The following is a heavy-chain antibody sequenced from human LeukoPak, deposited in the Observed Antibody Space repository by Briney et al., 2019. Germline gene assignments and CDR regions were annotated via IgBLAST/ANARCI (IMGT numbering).Heavy chain of an antibody. CDR1: GFTFSDYA. Sequence: GGSLRLSCAASGFTFSDYAIHWVRQAPGKGLEWVAVISYDGTNEYHADSVKGRFTISRDNSKNTLYLQINSLRPDDTAIYYCAGDGVVVGYYYGMDVWGKGTTVTVSS. D-gene: IGHD2-15*01. J-gene: IGHJ6*04. CDR3: AGDGVVVGYYYGMDV. V-gene: IGHV3-30*04. CDR2: ISYDGTNE.